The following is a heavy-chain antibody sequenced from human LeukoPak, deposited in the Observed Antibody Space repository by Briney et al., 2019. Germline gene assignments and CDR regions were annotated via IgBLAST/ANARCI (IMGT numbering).Heavy chain of an antibody. CDR2: IKQDGSEK. J-gene: IGHJ3*02. D-gene: IGHD2-15*01. CDR1: GFTFSTSW. CDR3: AKVYCSGGSCYSDNDAFDI. Sequence: GGSLRPSCAASGFTFSTSWMSWVRQAPGKGLEWVANIKQDGSEKYYVDSVKGRFTISRDNAKDSLYLQLNSLRAEDTAVYYCAKVYCSGGSCYSDNDAFDIWGQGTMVTVSS. V-gene: IGHV3-7*01.